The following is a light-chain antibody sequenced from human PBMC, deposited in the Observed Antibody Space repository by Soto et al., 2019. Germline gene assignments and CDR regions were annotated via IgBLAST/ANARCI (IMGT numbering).Light chain of an antibody. V-gene: IGKV1-27*01. Sequence: DIQMTQSPSSLSASVGDRVTITCRASQGISNYVAWYQQKPGKPPKLLIYAASTFQSGVPSRFSGRGSWTDFNPAITGLQPDDVLNYYSQNYCSVSVFGPRTKVDIK. CDR2: AAS. CDR3: QNYCSVSV. J-gene: IGKJ3*01. CDR1: QGISNY.